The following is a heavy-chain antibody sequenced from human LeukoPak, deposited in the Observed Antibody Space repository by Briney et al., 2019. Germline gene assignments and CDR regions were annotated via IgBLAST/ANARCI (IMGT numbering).Heavy chain of an antibody. V-gene: IGHV3-48*01. J-gene: IGHJ4*02. CDR3: ARDPYSSSSFDY. Sequence: GGSLRLSCAASEFIVSINYMTWVRQAPGKGLKWVSYISRSSSTIYYADSVKGRFTISRDNAKNSVYLQMNSLRAEDTAVYYCARDPYSSSSFDYWGQGTLVTVSS. D-gene: IGHD6-6*01. CDR1: EFIVSINY. CDR2: ISRSSSTI.